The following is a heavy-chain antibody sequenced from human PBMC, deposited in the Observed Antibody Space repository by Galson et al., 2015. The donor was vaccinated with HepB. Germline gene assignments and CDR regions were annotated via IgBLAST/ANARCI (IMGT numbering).Heavy chain of an antibody. CDR1: GFTFSSYA. CDR2: ISYDGSNK. V-gene: IGHV3-30-3*01. D-gene: IGHD6-13*01. CDR3: ASGWQQLAYFDY. Sequence: SLRLSCAASGFTFSSYAMHWVRQAPGKGLEWVAVISYDGSNKYYADSVKGRFTISRDNSKNTLYLQMNSLRAEDTAVYYCASGWQQLAYFDYWGQGTLVTVSS. J-gene: IGHJ4*02.